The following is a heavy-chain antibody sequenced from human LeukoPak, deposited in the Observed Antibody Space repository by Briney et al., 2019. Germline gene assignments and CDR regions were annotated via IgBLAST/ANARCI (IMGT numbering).Heavy chain of an antibody. Sequence: ASVKVSCKASGYTFTNHAMHWVRQAPGQGLEWMGWIDAANGNTKYSQKFQGRVTITRDTSASIVYMELSSLRSEDTTVYYCATDPPRGLRQMAYWGQGTLVTVSS. V-gene: IGHV1-3*01. D-gene: IGHD5-12*01. CDR3: ATDPPRGLRQMAY. J-gene: IGHJ4*02. CDR2: IDAANGNT. CDR1: GYTFTNHA.